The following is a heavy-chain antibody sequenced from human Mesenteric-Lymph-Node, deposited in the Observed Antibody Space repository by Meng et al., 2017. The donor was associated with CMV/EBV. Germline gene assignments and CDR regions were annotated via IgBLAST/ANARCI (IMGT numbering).Heavy chain of an antibody. CDR2: ISSDGGHG. CDR3: VREGHSSGWAGTLDI. J-gene: IGHJ3*02. D-gene: IGHD6-19*01. CDR1: GLTFSSDV. Sequence: SLKISCTTSGLTFSSDVFHWVRQAPGKGLEWVAVISSDGGHGQYADSVRGRFTISKDNAKNTVYLQLDSLRPEDTALYYCVREGHSSGWAGTLDIWGQGTMVTVSS. V-gene: IGHV3-30*04.